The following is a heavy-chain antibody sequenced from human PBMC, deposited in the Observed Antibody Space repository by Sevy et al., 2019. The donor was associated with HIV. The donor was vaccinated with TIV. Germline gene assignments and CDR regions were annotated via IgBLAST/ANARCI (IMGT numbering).Heavy chain of an antibody. V-gene: IGHV4-34*01. D-gene: IGHD3-22*01. CDR1: GGSFSGYY. CDR3: ARGRDSRVATVAEYFQH. J-gene: IGHJ1*01. CDR2: INHSGST. Sequence: SETLSLTCAVYGGSFSGYYWSWIRQPPGKRLEWIGEINHSGSTNYNPSLKSRVTISVDTSKNQFSLKLSSVTAADTAVYYCARGRDSRVATVAEYFQHWGQRTLVTVSS.